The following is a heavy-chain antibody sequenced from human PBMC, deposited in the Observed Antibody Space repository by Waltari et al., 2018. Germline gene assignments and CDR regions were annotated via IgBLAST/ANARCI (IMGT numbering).Heavy chain of an antibody. J-gene: IGHJ4*02. CDR1: GFIFSTYW. D-gene: IGHD6-13*01. V-gene: IGHV3-74*03. CDR3: VRENIAAAGFES. CDR2: LNRDGSST. Sequence: EVQLVESGGGLVQPGGCLRRSCVASGFIFSTYWMDWVRQAPGKGLVWFSRLNRDGSSTTYADFVKGQFTISRDTAKNTLYLHMSSLRAEDTAVYYCVRENIAAAGFESWGQGTLVTVSS.